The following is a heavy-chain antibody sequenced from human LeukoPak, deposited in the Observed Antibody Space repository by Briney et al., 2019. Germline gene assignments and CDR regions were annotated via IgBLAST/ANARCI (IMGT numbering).Heavy chain of an antibody. CDR1: GFTFSSYS. CDR2: ISSSSSYI. J-gene: IGHJ4*02. D-gene: IGHD3-10*01. V-gene: IGHV3-21*01. CDR3: AREGLYYYGSGSEDY. Sequence: GGSLRLSCAASGFTFSSYSMNWVRQALGKGLEWVSSISSSSSYIYYADSVKGRFTISRDNAKNSLYLQMNSLRAEDTAVYYCAREGLYYYGSGSEDYWGQGTLVTVSS.